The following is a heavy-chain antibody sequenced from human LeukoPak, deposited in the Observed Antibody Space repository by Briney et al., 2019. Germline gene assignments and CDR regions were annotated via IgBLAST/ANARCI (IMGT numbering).Heavy chain of an antibody. V-gene: IGHV4-34*01. J-gene: IGHJ4*02. Sequence: SETLSLTCAVYGGSFSGYYWSWTRQPPGKGLEWIGEINHSGSTNYNPSLKSRVTISVDTSKNQFSLKLSSVTAADTAVYYCASSSSIAAAGTIRRRERRRAFDYWGQGTLVTVSS. CDR2: INHSGST. D-gene: IGHD6-13*01. CDR3: ASSSSIAAAGTIRRRERRRAFDY. CDR1: GGSFSGYY.